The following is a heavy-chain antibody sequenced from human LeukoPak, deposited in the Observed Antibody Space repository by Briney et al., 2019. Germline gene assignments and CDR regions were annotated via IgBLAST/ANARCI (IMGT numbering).Heavy chain of an antibody. J-gene: IGHJ3*02. CDR3: AGAVAGKGAFDI. V-gene: IGHV3-21*01. D-gene: IGHD6-19*01. Sequence: PGGSLRLSCAASGFTFSSYSMNWVRQAPGKGLEWVSSISSSSSYIYYADSVKGRFTISRDNAKNSLYLQMNSLRAEDTAVYYCAGAVAGKGAFDIWGQGTMVTVSS. CDR1: GFTFSSYS. CDR2: ISSSSSYI.